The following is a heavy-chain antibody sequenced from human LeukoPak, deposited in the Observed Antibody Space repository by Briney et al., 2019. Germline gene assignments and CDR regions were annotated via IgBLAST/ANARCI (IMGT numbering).Heavy chain of an antibody. CDR3: ARGVGATRQYYFDY. Sequence: LRLSRETKAFTFRDDYMSWIRGAPRKGLEWVSYISSSGSTIYYADSVKGRFTISRDNAKNSLYLQMNSLRAEDTAVYYSARGVGATRQYYFDYWGQGTLVTVSS. V-gene: IGHV3-11*01. CDR2: ISSSGSTI. D-gene: IGHD1-26*01. J-gene: IGHJ4*02. CDR1: AFTFRDDY.